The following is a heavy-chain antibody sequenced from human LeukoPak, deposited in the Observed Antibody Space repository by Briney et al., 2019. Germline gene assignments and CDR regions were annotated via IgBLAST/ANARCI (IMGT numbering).Heavy chain of an antibody. Sequence: GGSLRLSCVASGFTFSSYAMNWVRQAPGKGLEWVSSISGSDGGTYYADSVKGRFTISRDNSKNTLYLQMNSLRAEDTAIYYCAKRGPIYTSSPGNYFDYWGQGTLVTVSS. D-gene: IGHD6-6*01. CDR3: AKRGPIYTSSPGNYFDY. J-gene: IGHJ4*02. CDR2: ISGSDGGT. CDR1: GFTFSSYA. V-gene: IGHV3-23*01.